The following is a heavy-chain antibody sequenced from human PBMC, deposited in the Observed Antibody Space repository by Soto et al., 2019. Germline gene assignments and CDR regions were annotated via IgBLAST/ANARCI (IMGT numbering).Heavy chain of an antibody. V-gene: IGHV3-33*01. CDR1: GFTFSSYG. Sequence: QVQLVESGGGVVQPGRSLRLSCAASGFTFSSYGMHWVRQAPGKGLEWVAVIWYDGSNKYYADSVKGRFTISRVNSKNTLYLQMNSLRAEDTAVYYCARDGLGELSGDYYYYGMDVWGQGTTVTVSS. CDR3: ARDGLGELSGDYYYYGMDV. J-gene: IGHJ6*02. D-gene: IGHD3-16*02. CDR2: IWYDGSNK.